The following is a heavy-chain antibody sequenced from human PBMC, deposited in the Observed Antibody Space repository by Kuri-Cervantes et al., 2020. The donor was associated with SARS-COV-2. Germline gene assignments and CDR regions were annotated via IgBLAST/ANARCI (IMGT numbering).Heavy chain of an antibody. CDR2: IWYDGSNK. CDR3: VRDGDHWNFDY. CDR1: GFTFSSYG. D-gene: IGHD1-1*01. V-gene: IGHV3-33*01. Sequence: GGSLRLSCAASGFTFSSYGMHWVRQAPGKGLERVAVIWYDGSNKYYADSVKGRFTLSRDNAKNMLFLQMNSLRAEDTAVYYCVRDGDHWNFDYWGQGTLVTVSS. J-gene: IGHJ4*02.